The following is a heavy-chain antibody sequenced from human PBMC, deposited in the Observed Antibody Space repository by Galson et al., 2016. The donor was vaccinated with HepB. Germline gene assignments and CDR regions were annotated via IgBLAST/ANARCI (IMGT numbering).Heavy chain of an antibody. CDR3: ARRTRGVAGTGFDY. J-gene: IGHJ4*02. V-gene: IGHV5-51*01. CDR1: TYSFNTYW. CDR2: IYPDDSDT. Sequence: QSGAEVKKPGESLEISCKGSTYSFNTYWIGWARQLPGKGLEWMGIIYPDDSDTRYSPSFRGQVTISADKSITTAYLQWRSLKASDTAMYYCARRTRGVAGTGFDYWGQGTQVAVSS. D-gene: IGHD3/OR15-3a*01.